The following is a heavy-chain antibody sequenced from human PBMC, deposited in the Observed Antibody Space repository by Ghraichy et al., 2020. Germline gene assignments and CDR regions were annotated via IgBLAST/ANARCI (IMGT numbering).Heavy chain of an antibody. J-gene: IGHJ4*02. CDR3: ARRRYVPHYTKNQNFDY. D-gene: IGHD3-16*01. CDR2: INHSGST. Sequence: SETLSLTCAVYGGSFSGYYWSWIRQPPGKGLEWIGEINHSGSTNYNPSLKSRVTISVDTSKNQFSLKLSSVTAADTAVYYCARRRYVPHYTKNQNFDYWGQGTLVTVSS. CDR1: GGSFSGYY. V-gene: IGHV4-34*01.